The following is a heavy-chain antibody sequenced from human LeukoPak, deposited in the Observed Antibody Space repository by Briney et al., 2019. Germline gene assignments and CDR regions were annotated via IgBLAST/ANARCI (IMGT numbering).Heavy chain of an antibody. J-gene: IGHJ3*02. CDR2: INHSGST. CDR3: ARDSFGAGLRAFDI. V-gene: IGHV4-34*01. D-gene: IGHD3-10*01. CDR1: GGSFSGYY. Sequence: SETLSLTCAVYGGSFSGYYWSWIRQPPGKGLEWIGEINHSGSTNYNPSLKSRVTISVDTSKNQFSRKLSAVTAADTAVYYCARDSFGAGLRAFDIWGEGTMVTVSS.